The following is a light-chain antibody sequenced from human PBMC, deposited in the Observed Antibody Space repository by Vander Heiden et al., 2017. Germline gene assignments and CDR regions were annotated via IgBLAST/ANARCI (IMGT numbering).Light chain of an antibody. CDR3: MIWNSSALI. CDR2: YKSDLDK. CDR1: SGINVGTYR. Sequence: QAVLTQPSSLSASPGASASLTCTLRSGINVGTYRIYWYQQKPGSPPQSLLRYKSDLDKQQGSGVPSRFSGSKDASATAGILLISGLQAEDEADYYCMIWNSSALIFGGGTKLTVL. J-gene: IGLJ2*01. V-gene: IGLV5-45*02.